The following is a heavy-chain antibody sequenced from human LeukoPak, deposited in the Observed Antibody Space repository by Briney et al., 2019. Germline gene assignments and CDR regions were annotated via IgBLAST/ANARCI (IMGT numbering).Heavy chain of an antibody. D-gene: IGHD6-13*01. Sequence: GGSLRLSCSASGFIISDYAMHWVRQAPGKGLEYVSGISANGGSTYYADSVKGRFTISRDTSKNTLYLQMSSLRAEDTAIYYCVKDLYKGDSASWYFFHHWGQGTLVTVSS. CDR1: GFIISDYA. V-gene: IGHV3-64D*06. J-gene: IGHJ4*02. CDR3: VKDLYKGDSASWYFFHH. CDR2: ISANGGST.